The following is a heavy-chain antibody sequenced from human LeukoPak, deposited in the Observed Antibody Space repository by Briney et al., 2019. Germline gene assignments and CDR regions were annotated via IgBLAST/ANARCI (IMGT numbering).Heavy chain of an antibody. J-gene: IGHJ4*02. CDR1: GFSFSSYA. V-gene: IGHV3-23*01. D-gene: IGHD5-18*01. CDR3: AKCPINSYGFVPFDY. CDR2: ISGSGGST. Sequence: PGGSLRLSCAASGFSFSSYAMSWVRQAPGKGLEWVSAISGSGGSTYYADSVKGRFTISRDNSKNTLYLQMNSLRAEDTAVYYCAKCPINSYGFVPFDYWGQGTLVTVSS.